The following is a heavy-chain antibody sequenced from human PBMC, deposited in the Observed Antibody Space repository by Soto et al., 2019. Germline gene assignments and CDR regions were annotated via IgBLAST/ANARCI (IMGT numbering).Heavy chain of an antibody. V-gene: IGHV1-18*01. CDR1: GYTFSSYG. J-gene: IGHJ1*01. CDR2: ISAYNGNT. CDR3: ARNPVRGVIPFQH. D-gene: IGHD3-10*01. Sequence: GAPVKVSCKASGYTFSSYGISWVRQAPGQGLEWMGWISAYNGNTNYAQKLQGRVTMTTDTSTSTAYMELRSLRSDDTAVYYCARNPVRGVIPFQHWGQGTLVTVSS.